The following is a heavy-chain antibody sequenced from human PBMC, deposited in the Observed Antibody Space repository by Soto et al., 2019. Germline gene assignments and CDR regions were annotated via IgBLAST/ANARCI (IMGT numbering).Heavy chain of an antibody. J-gene: IGHJ4*02. V-gene: IGHV4-39*01. D-gene: IGHD1-26*01. Sequence: SETPSLTCTVSGGPISSSSYYWGWIRQPPGKGLEWIGSIYYSGSTYYNPSLKSRVTISVDTSKNQFSLKLSSVTAADTAVYYCARHEYSGSYYNIDYWGQGTLVTVSS. CDR2: IYYSGST. CDR3: ARHEYSGSYYNIDY. CDR1: GGPISSSSYY.